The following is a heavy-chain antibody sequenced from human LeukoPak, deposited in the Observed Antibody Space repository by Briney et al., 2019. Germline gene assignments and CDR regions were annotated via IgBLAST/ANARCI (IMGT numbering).Heavy chain of an antibody. CDR1: GFTFSSYA. D-gene: IGHD3-22*01. CDR2: ISYDGSNK. V-gene: IGHV3-30-3*01. J-gene: IGHJ5*02. CDR3: ARGGDSSAFNWFDP. Sequence: GRSLRLSCAASGFTFSSYAMDWVRQAPGKGLEWVAVISYDGSNKFYADSVKGRFTISRDNSKNTLYLQMNSLRAEDTAVYYCARGGDSSAFNWFDPWGQGTLVTVSS.